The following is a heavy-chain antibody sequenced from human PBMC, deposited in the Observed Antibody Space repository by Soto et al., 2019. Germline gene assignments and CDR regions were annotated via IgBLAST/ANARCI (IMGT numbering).Heavy chain of an antibody. CDR3: ARDPGYYASSSYFDF. J-gene: IGHJ4*02. Sequence: PGGSLRLSCAASGFTFSDYYMSWIRQAPGQGLEWVSSISSNGSITYYADSVKGRFTISMDNAKNLLDLQMNTLRAADTAVYYCARDPGYYASSSYFDFWGQGTLVTVSS. D-gene: IGHD3-22*01. CDR1: GFTFSDYY. V-gene: IGHV3-11*01. CDR2: ISSNGSIT.